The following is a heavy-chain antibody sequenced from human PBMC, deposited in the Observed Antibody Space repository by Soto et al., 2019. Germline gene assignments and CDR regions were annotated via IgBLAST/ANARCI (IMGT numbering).Heavy chain of an antibody. CDR3: ARAQSIRGVIIVPYYFDY. V-gene: IGHV4-34*01. CDR1: GGSFSGYY. J-gene: IGHJ4*02. D-gene: IGHD3-10*01. Sequence: SETLSLTCAVYGGSFSGYYWSWIRQPPGRGLEWIGEVNHSGNTNYNPSLKSRVTISVDTSKNQFSLKLSSVTAADTAVYYCARAQSIRGVIIVPYYFDYWGQGTRVTVSS. CDR2: VNHSGNT.